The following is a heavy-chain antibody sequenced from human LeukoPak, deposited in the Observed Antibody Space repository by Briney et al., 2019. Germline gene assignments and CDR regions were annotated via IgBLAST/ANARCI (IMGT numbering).Heavy chain of an antibody. CDR3: ATNIVGAHYYFDY. J-gene: IGHJ4*02. D-gene: IGHD1-26*01. V-gene: IGHV1-2*04. CDR2: INPNSGGT. Sequence: GASVKVSCKASGYTFTVYYMHWVRQAPGQGLEWMGWINPNSGGTNYAQKFQGWVTMTRDTSISTAYMELSRLRSDDTAVYYCATNIVGAHYYFDYWGQGTLVTVSS. CDR1: GYTFTVYY.